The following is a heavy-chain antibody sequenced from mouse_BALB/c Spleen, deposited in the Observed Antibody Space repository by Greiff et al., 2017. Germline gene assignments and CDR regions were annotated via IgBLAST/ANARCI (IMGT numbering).Heavy chain of an antibody. CDR2: IDPENGDT. CDR3: NAGGPWFAY. J-gene: IGHJ3*01. CDR1: GFNIKDYY. V-gene: IGHV14-4*02. Sequence: VQLQQSGAELVRSGASVKLSCTASGFNIKDYYMHWVKQRPEQGLEWIGWIDPENGDTEYAPKFQGKATMTADTSSYTAYLRLSSLTSEDTAVYYCNAGGPWFAYWGQGTLATVSA.